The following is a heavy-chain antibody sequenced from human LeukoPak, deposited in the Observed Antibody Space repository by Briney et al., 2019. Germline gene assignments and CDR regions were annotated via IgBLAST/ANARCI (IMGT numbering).Heavy chain of an antibody. D-gene: IGHD6-19*01. CDR3: ARGTGYSSGWDTTYYYYYGMDV. Sequence: SETLSLTFAVYGGSFSGYYWSWIRQPPGKGLEWIGEINHNGSPNYNPSLKSRVTISVDKSKNQFSLKLSSVTAADTAVYYCARGTGYSSGWDTTYYYYYGMDVWGQGTTVTVSS. CDR1: GGSFSGYY. V-gene: IGHV4-34*01. J-gene: IGHJ6*02. CDR2: INHNGSP.